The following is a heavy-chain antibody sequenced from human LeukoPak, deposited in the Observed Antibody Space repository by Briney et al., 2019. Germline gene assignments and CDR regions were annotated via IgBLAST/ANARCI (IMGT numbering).Heavy chain of an antibody. D-gene: IGHD3-10*01. CDR3: TTDLRLTMIRGVFVT. CDR1: GFTFTNAW. J-gene: IGHJ5*02. V-gene: IGHV3-15*01. Sequence: PGGSLRLSCAASGFTFTNAWMTWVRQAPGKGLEWGCRIKSKGDGGTTEYASCGKDRSSMERDESRATMYMQMYRLEAADTGVYYCTTDLRLTMIRGVFVTWGQGPLVTVSP. CDR2: IKSKGDGGTT.